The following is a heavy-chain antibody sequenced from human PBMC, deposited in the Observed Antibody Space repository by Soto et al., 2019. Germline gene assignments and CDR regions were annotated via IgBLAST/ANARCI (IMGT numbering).Heavy chain of an antibody. J-gene: IGHJ3*02. D-gene: IGHD2-2*02. CDR3: AKEYCSSTSCYMVAFDI. CDR1: GFTFSSYA. V-gene: IGHV3-23*01. Sequence: GGSLRLSCAASGFTFSSYAMSWVRQAPGKGLEWVSAISGSGGSPYYADSVKGRFTISRDNSKNTLYLQMNSLRAEDTAVYYSAKEYCSSTSCYMVAFDIWGQGTMVTVSS. CDR2: ISGSGGSP.